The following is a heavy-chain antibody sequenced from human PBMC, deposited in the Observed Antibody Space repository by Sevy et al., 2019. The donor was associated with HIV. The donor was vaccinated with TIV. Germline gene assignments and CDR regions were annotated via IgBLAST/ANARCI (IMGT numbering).Heavy chain of an antibody. J-gene: IGHJ4*02. D-gene: IGHD2-15*01. CDR1: GGSFSGYY. CDR3: ARGDPNDIVVVVSRSGYYFDY. Sequence: SETLSLTCAVYGGSFSGYYWSWIRQPPGKGLEWIGEINHSGSTNYNPSLKSRVTISVDTSKNQFSLKLSSVTAADTAEYYCARGDPNDIVVVVSRSGYYFDYWGQGTLVTVSS. CDR2: INHSGST. V-gene: IGHV4-34*01.